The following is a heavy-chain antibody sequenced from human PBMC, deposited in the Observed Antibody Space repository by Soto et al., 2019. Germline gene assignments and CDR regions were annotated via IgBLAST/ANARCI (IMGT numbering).Heavy chain of an antibody. V-gene: IGHV3-30*18. Sequence: QVQLVESGGGVVQPGRSLRLSCAASGFTFSSYGRHWVRQAPGKGLEWVAVISYDGSDKYYADSLKGRFTISRDNSKNTLYLQMNSLRAEDTAVYYCAKDPVVLMVYTIPYFDYWGQGTLVTVSS. J-gene: IGHJ4*02. CDR3: AKDPVVLMVYTIPYFDY. CDR1: GFTFSSYG. D-gene: IGHD2-8*01. CDR2: ISYDGSDK.